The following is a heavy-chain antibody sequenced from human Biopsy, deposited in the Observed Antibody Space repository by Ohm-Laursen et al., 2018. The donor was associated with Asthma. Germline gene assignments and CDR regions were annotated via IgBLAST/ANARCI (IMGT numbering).Heavy chain of an antibody. D-gene: IGHD1-1*01. J-gene: IGHJ5*02. CDR2: IYYSGST. CDR3: ARLSLNDSLDP. Sequence: TLSLTWTVSGGSISSSSYYWGWIRQPPGKGLEWIGSIYYSGSTYYNPSLKSRVTISVDTSKNQLSLKLTSVTAADTAVFYCARLSLNDSLDPWGRETLVTVSS. V-gene: IGHV4-39*01. CDR1: GGSISSSSYY.